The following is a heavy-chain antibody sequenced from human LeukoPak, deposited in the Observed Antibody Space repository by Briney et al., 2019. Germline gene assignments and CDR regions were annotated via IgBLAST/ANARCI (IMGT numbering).Heavy chain of an antibody. CDR3: ARDESSSWYASAFDF. V-gene: IGHV4-38-2*02. J-gene: IGHJ3*01. Sequence: SETLSLTCTVSGYSISSGYYWGWIRQPPGKGLEWIGSMYHSGSTYYNPSLKSRVTISVDTSKNQFSLKLSSVTAADTAVYYCARDESSSWYASAFDFWGQGTMVTVSS. D-gene: IGHD6-13*01. CDR2: MYHSGST. CDR1: GYSISSGYY.